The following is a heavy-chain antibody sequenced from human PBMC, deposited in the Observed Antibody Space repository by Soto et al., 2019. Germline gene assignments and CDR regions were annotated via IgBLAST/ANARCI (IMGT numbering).Heavy chain of an antibody. CDR2: ISYDGSNK. D-gene: IGHD3-22*01. J-gene: IGHJ6*02. V-gene: IGHV3-30-3*01. CDR1: GFTFSSYA. CDR3: ARSNYDSSGYPMDV. Sequence: GGSLRLSCAASGFTFSSYAMHWVRQAPGKGLEWVAVISYDGSNKYYADSVKGRFTISRDNSKNTLYLQMNSLRAEDTAVYYCARSNYDSSGYPMDVRGQGTTVTVSS.